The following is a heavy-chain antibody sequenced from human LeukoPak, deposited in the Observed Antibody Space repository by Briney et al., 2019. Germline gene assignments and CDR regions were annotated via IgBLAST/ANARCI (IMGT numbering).Heavy chain of an antibody. CDR1: GDSISNGGYY. V-gene: IGHV4-31*03. Sequence: SQTLSLTCTVSGDSISNGGYYWSWIRQHPGKGLEWIGYIYDSGPTYYNPALQSRVTISVDMSDNHFSLKMRSMTAADTAVYFCARGGDRRGFDYWGQGTLVTVSS. J-gene: IGHJ4*02. CDR3: ARGGDRRGFDY. CDR2: IYDSGPT. D-gene: IGHD1-14*01.